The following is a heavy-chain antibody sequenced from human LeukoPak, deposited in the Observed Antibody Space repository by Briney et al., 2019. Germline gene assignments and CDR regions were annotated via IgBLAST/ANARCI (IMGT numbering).Heavy chain of an antibody. V-gene: IGHV1-69*04. J-gene: IGHJ5*02. CDR2: IIPIFGIA. CDR1: GGTFSSYA. Sequence: SVKVSCKASGGTFSSYAIRWVRQAPGQGLEWMGRIIPIFGIANYAQKFQGRVTITADKSTSTAYMELSSLRSEDTAVYYCARDRRGSSGGFGEFFDWFDPWGQGTLVTVSS. CDR3: ARDRRGSSGGFGEFFDWFDP. D-gene: IGHD3-10*01.